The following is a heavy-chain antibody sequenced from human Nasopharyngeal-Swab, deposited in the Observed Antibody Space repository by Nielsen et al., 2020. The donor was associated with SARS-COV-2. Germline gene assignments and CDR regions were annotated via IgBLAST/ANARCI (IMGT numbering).Heavy chain of an antibody. CDR3: ARVSWEGSYYYYYMDV. CDR2: INHSGST. Sequence: RQAPGKGLEWIGEINHSGSTNYNPSLESRVTISVDTSKNQFSLKLSSVTAADTAVYYCARVSWEGSYYYYYMDVWGKGTTVTVSS. J-gene: IGHJ6*03. V-gene: IGHV4-34*01. D-gene: IGHD1-26*01.